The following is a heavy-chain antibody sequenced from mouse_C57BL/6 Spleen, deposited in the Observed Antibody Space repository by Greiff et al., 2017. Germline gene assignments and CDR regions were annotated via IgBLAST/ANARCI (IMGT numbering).Heavy chain of an antibody. Sequence: QVQLQQPGAELVKPGASVKMSCKASGYTFTDYEMHWVKQTPVHGLEWIGAIDPETGGTAYNQKFKGKAILTADKSSSTAYMELRSRTSEDSAVYYCTSSYYSNSYWYFDVGGTGTTVTVSS. CDR2: IDPETGGT. V-gene: IGHV1-15*01. J-gene: IGHJ1*03. D-gene: IGHD2-5*01. CDR1: GYTFTDYE. CDR3: TSSYYSNSYWYFDV.